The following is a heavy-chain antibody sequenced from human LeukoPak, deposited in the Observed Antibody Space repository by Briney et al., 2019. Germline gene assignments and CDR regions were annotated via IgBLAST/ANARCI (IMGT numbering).Heavy chain of an antibody. V-gene: IGHV1-18*01. CDR2: ISAYNGNT. Sequence: ASVKVSCKASGYTFTSYGISWVRQAPGQGLEWMGWISAYNGNTNYAQKLQGRVTMTTDTSTSTAYMELRSLRSDDTAVYYCARDGTFEFGGVIVDFDYWGQGTLVTVSS. D-gene: IGHD3-16*02. J-gene: IGHJ4*02. CDR1: GYTFTSYG. CDR3: ARDGTFEFGGVIVDFDY.